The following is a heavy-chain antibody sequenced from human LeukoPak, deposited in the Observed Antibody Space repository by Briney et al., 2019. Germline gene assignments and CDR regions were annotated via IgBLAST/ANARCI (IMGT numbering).Heavy chain of an antibody. D-gene: IGHD3-10*01. CDR3: GSSGTDTRFDY. CDR1: GFTVSSNH. V-gene: IGHV3-53*01. Sequence: GGSLRLSCAASGFTVSSNHMSRVRQAPGKGLEWASIIYSSGTTYYAESVKGRFTISRDNSKNMLYLQMNSLRAEDTAVYYCGSSGTDTRFDYWGQGTLVTVSS. J-gene: IGHJ4*02. CDR2: IYSSGTT.